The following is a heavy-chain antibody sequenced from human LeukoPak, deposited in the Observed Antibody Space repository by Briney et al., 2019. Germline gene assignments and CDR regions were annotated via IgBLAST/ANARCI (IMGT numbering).Heavy chain of an antibody. Sequence: SETLSLTCTVSGGSISTYYWSWIRQPPGKGLEWIGSIYHSGSTYYNPSLKSRVTISVDTSKNQFSLKLSSVTAADTAVYYCARDRRAVAGPFDYWGQGTLVTVSS. J-gene: IGHJ4*02. CDR2: IYHSGST. V-gene: IGHV4-38-2*02. CDR1: GGSISTYY. CDR3: ARDRRAVAGPFDY. D-gene: IGHD6-19*01.